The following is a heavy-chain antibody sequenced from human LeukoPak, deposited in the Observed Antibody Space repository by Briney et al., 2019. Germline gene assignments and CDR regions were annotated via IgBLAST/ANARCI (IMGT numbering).Heavy chain of an antibody. D-gene: IGHD3-22*01. CDR2: MNPNSGNT. CDR3: ARAVQRRSLVVVVISYYFDY. J-gene: IGHJ4*02. V-gene: IGHV1-8*03. CDR1: GYTFTSYD. Sequence: ASVKVSCKASGYTFTSYDINWVRQATGQGLEWMGWMNPNSGNTGYAQKFQGRVTITRNTSISTAYMELSSLRSEDTAVYYCARAVQRRSLVVVVISYYFDYWGQGTLVTVSS.